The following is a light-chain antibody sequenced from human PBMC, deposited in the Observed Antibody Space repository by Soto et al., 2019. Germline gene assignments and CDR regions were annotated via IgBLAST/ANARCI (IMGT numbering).Light chain of an antibody. CDR2: EVS. J-gene: IGLJ2*01. V-gene: IGLV2-14*01. CDR1: SSDVGGYNY. Sequence: QSALTQPASVSESPGQSITISCTGTSSDVGGYNYVSWYQQHPGKAPKLMIYEVSNRPSGVSNRFSGSKSGNTASLTISGLQAEDEADYYCSSYTSSSTPVLFGGGTKLTVL. CDR3: SSYTSSSTPVL.